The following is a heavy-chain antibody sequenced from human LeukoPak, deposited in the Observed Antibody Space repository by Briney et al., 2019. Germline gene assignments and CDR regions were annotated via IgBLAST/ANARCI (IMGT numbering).Heavy chain of an antibody. CDR1: GYTFTGYY. CDR2: INPNSGGT. Sequence: ASVKVSCKASGYTFTGYYMHWVRQAPGQGLEWRGWINPNSGGTNYAQKFQGRVTMTRDTSIRKACMELSRLGSDDTAVYYCGRDITPVYYDFWSGYSDYYYGMDVWGQGTTVTVSS. V-gene: IGHV1-2*02. J-gene: IGHJ6*01. D-gene: IGHD3-3*01. CDR3: GRDITPVYYDFWSGYSDYYYGMDV.